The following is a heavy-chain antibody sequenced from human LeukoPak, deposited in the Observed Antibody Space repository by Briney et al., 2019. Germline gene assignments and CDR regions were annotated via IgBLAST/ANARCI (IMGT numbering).Heavy chain of an antibody. CDR1: GYTFTSYY. V-gene: IGHV1-46*01. CDR2: INPSGGST. Sequence: ASVKASCKASGYTFTSYYIDWVRQAPGQGLEWMGVINPSGGSTRYAQKFQGRVTMTGDPSTRTVYMELSSLTSDDTAVYYCARGTTDAYWGQGTPVPVSS. CDR3: ARGTTDAY. J-gene: IGHJ4*02. D-gene: IGHD1-1*01.